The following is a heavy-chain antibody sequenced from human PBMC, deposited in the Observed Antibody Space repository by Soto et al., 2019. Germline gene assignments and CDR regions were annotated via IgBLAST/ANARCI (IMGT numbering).Heavy chain of an antibody. D-gene: IGHD1-26*01. J-gene: IGHJ3*02. CDR2: IYYSGST. V-gene: IGHV4-39*01. CDR1: GGSISSSSYY. CDR3: ARLRWELPDAFDI. Sequence: QLQLQESGPGLVKPSETLSLTCTVSGGSISSSSYYWGWIRQPPGKGLEWIGSIYYSGSTYYNPSLQSRVTISVDTSKNQFSLKLSSVTAADTAVYYCARLRWELPDAFDIWGQGTMVTVSS.